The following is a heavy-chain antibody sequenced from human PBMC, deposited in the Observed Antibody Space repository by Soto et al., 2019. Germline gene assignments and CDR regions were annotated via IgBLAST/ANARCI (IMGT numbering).Heavy chain of an antibody. V-gene: IGHV4-34*01. D-gene: IGHD3-22*01. CDR1: GGSFSGYY. CDR3: ARGFSSSVPNNWFDP. CDR2: INHSGST. Sequence: QVQLQQWGAGLLKPSETLSLTCAVYGGSFSGYYWSWIRQLPGKGLEWIGEINHSGSTNYNPSLKSRVTISVDTSKNQFSLKLSSVTAADTAVYYCARGFSSSVPNNWFDPWGQGTLVTVSS. J-gene: IGHJ5*02.